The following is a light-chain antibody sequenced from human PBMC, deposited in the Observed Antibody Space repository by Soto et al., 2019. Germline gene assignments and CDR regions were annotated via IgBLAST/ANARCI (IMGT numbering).Light chain of an antibody. CDR1: NSNIGRND. J-gene: IGLJ2*01. CDR3: AARDDTLRARV. Sequence: QSVLAQPPSASGTPGQRVTISCSGSNSNIGRNDVTWYQQVPGTAPQCLIYSNDQRPSGVPDRISGSRSGTSASLAISGLQSGDEAEYYCAARDDTLRARVFGGGTKVTVL. CDR2: SND. V-gene: IGLV1-44*01.